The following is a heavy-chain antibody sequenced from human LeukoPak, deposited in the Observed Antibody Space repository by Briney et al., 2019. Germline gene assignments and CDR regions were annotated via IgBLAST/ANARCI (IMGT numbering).Heavy chain of an antibody. CDR3: ATDGMVRGPDAWFDS. D-gene: IGHD3-10*01. CDR2: IYTRGST. J-gene: IGHJ5*01. Sequence: SETLSLTCTVSGGSISSGRYYWSWIRQPAGKGLGWIGRIYTRGSTNYNPSLKSRFTMSVDTPKNQFSLQLSSVTAPYTAVYYCATDGMVRGPDAWFDSWGQGTLVTVSS. V-gene: IGHV4-61*02. CDR1: GGSISSGRYY.